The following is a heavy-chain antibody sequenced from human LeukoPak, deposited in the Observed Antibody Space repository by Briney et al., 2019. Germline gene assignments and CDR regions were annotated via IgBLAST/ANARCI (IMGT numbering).Heavy chain of an antibody. CDR1: GGSISSSSYY. J-gene: IGHJ5*02. CDR3: AREKEAAEPIFDP. CDR2: IYYSGST. D-gene: IGHD6-13*01. Sequence: TPSETLSLTCTVSGGSISSSSYYWGWIRQPPGKGLEWIGSIYYSGSTYYNPSLKSRVTISVDTSKNQFSLKLSSVTAADTAVYYCAREKEAAEPIFDPWGQGTLVTVSS. V-gene: IGHV4-39*07.